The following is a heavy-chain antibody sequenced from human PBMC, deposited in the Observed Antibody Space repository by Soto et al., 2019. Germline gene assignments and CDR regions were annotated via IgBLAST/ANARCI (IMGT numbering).Heavy chain of an antibody. V-gene: IGHV4-30-2*01. CDR1: GGSLSGATYS. CDR3: ARSREFDY. J-gene: IGHJ4*02. Sequence: PSETLSLTCGVSGGSLSGATYSWNWIRQPPGKGLEWIGYIFPGGTTYYNPSLKSRVTISIDVSKNQFSLSLRSLTAADTAVYSCARSREFDYWSQGTLVTVSS. CDR2: IFPGGTT.